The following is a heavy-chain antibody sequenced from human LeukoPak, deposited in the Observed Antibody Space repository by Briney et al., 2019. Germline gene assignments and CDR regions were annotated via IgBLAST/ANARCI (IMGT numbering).Heavy chain of an antibody. Sequence: SVKVSCKASGGTFSSYAISWVRQAPGQGLEWMGGIIPIFGTANYAQKFQGRVTITADKSTSTAYMELSSLRSEDTAVYYCARGYLTGSGWYMDVWGKGTTVTVSS. CDR3: ARGYLTGSGWYMDV. J-gene: IGHJ6*03. CDR1: GGTFSSYA. CDR2: IIPIFGTA. V-gene: IGHV1-69*06. D-gene: IGHD3-9*01.